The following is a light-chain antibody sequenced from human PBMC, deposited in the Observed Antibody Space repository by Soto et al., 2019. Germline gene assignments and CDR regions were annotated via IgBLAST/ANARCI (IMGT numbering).Light chain of an antibody. CDR2: EVS. CDR1: SSDVGSYNL. Sequence: QSALTQPASVSGSPGQSITISCTGTSSDVGSYNLVSWYQQHPGKAPKLMIYEVSKRPSGVSNRFSGSKSGNTASLTISGLQAEDEADYYCCSHAGSSTFYVFGTGTKGTVL. V-gene: IGLV2-23*02. J-gene: IGLJ1*01. CDR3: CSHAGSSTFYV.